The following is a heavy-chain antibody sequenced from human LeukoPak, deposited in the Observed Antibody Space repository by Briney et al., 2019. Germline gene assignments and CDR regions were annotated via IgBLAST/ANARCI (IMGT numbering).Heavy chain of an antibody. D-gene: IGHD2-15*01. J-gene: IGHJ5*02. CDR1: GYTFTSYG. V-gene: IGHV1-18*01. Sequence: ASVKVSCKASGYTFTSYGISWVRQAPGQGLEWMGWISAYNGNTNYAQKLQGRVTMTTDTSTSTAYMELRSLRSDDTAVYYCARPIAYCSGGGCYPNWFDPWGQGTLVTVSS. CDR3: ARPIAYCSGGGCYPNWFDP. CDR2: ISAYNGNT.